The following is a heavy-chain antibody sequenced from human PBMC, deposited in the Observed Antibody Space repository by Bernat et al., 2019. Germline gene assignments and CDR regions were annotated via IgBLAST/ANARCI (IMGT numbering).Heavy chain of an antibody. V-gene: IGHV4-39*01. CDR2: IYYSGST. CDR1: GGSISSSSYY. CDR3: ARHQIGYCSGGSCYPRYGMDV. Sequence: QLQLQESGPGLVKPSETLSLTCTVSGGSISSSSYYWGWIRQPPGTGLEWIGSIYYSGSTYYNPSLKSRVTISVDTSKNQFSLKLSSVTAADTAVYSCARHQIGYCSGGSCYPRYGMDVWGQGTTVTVSS. D-gene: IGHD2-15*01. J-gene: IGHJ6*02.